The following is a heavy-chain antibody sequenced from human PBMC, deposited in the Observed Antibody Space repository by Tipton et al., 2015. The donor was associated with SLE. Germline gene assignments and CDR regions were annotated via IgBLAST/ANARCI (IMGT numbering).Heavy chain of an antibody. CDR3: AKAEFRGLVGTLES. V-gene: IGHV3-30*18. CDR1: GFTFSDYY. J-gene: IGHJ4*02. Sequence: QLVQSGGGLVKPGGSLRLSCAASGFTFSDYYMTWVRQAPGKGLEWVAGITHDGSRTYYSASLEGRVNVSRDSSKKTLSLQMDRLRTEDTAVYFCAKAEFRGLVGTLESWGPGTLVTVSS. D-gene: IGHD3/OR15-3a*01. CDR2: ITHDGSRT.